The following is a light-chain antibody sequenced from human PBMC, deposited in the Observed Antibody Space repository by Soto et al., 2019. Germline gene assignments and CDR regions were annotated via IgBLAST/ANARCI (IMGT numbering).Light chain of an antibody. CDR1: QSIGNS. J-gene: IGKJ4*01. CDR2: DAF. V-gene: IGKV3-11*01. Sequence: TVLTQSPATLSLSPGERATLSCKASQSIGNSLGWFQQKPGQAPRLLIDDAFNRATGIPARFTGSGSGSDFTLTISSLEPEDFGVYYCRQRYNWPLTFGGGTKAEIK. CDR3: RQRYNWPLT.